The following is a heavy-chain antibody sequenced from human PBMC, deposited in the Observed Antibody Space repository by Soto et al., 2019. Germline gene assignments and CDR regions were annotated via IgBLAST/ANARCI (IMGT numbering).Heavy chain of an antibody. Sequence: QVQLVQSGAEVKKPGASVKVSCRASGYTFINYYIHWVRQAPGQGLEWLAIINPTSGSTNYAQKFQGRVTWTRDTSTSTVYMDLGGLRSDDAAVFYCARYLAAGAHWGQGTRVTVSS. CDR3: ARYLAAGAH. CDR2: INPTSGST. D-gene: IGHD6-13*01. CDR1: GYTFINYY. J-gene: IGHJ4*02. V-gene: IGHV1-46*01.